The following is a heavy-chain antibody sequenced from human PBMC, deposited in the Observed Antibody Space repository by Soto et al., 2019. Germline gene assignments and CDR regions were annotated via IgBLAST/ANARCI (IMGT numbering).Heavy chain of an antibody. CDR3: ARGPPYYYYGMDV. Sequence: SETLSLTCAVYGGSFSGYYWIWIRQPPGKGLEWIGEINHSGSTNYNPSLKSRVTISVDTSKNQFSLKLSSVTAADTAVYYCARGPPYYYYGMDVWGQGTLVTVSS. V-gene: IGHV4-34*01. CDR1: GGSFSGYY. CDR2: INHSGST. J-gene: IGHJ6*02.